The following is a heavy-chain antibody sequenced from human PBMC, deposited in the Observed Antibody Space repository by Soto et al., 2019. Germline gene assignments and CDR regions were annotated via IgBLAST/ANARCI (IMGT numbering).Heavy chain of an antibody. CDR3: ARVETCSSTSCYSGFDD. CDR1: GFTFSSYW. V-gene: IGHV3-74*03. Sequence: EVQLVESGGGLVQPGGSLRLSCAASGFTFSSYWMHWVRQAPGKGLVWVSRINSDGSSTTYADSVKGRFTISRDNAKNTLYLQMNSLRAEDTAVYYCARVETCSSTSCYSGFDDWGQGTLVTVSS. CDR2: INSDGSST. D-gene: IGHD2-2*01. J-gene: IGHJ4*02.